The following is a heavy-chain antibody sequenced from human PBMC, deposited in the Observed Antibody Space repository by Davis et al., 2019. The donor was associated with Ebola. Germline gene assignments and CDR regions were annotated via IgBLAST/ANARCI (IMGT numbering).Heavy chain of an antibody. Sequence: SETLSLTCTVSGGSISSGYYWGWIRQPPGKGLEWIGSMYHSGSTYYNPSLKSRVTISLDTSKNPFSLKLNSVTAADTAVYYCARARGGSSTWSPPRAPDYWGQGTLVTVSS. D-gene: IGHD6-13*01. CDR3: ARARGGSSTWSPPRAPDY. J-gene: IGHJ4*02. CDR2: MYHSGST. CDR1: GGSISSGYY. V-gene: IGHV4-38-2*02.